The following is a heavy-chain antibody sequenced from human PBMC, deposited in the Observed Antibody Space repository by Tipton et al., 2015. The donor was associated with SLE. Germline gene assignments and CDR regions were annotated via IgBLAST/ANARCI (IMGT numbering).Heavy chain of an antibody. D-gene: IGHD1-26*01. J-gene: IGHJ4*02. CDR3: AKDEGVGATTGFDY. CDR1: GFTFSSYS. CDR2: ISGSGGST. V-gene: IGHV3-23*01. Sequence: SLRLSCAATGFTFSSYSMNWVRQAPGKGLEWVSAISGSGGSTYYADSVKGRFTISRDNSKNTLYLQMNSLRAEDTAVYYCAKDEGVGATTGFDYWGQGTLVTVSS.